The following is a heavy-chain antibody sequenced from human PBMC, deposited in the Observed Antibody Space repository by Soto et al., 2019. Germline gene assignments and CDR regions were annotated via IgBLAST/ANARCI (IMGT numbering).Heavy chain of an antibody. V-gene: IGHV1-2*04. J-gene: IGHJ6*02. CDR3: ARGNYYYGMDV. CDR1: VYTFTCYY. CDR2: INPNSGGT. Sequence: XSVKVSCQASVYTFTCYYMHWVRQAPGQGLEWMGWINPNSGGTNYAQKFQGWVTMTRDTSISTAYMELSRLRSDDTAVYYCARGNYYYGMDVWGQGTTVTVSS.